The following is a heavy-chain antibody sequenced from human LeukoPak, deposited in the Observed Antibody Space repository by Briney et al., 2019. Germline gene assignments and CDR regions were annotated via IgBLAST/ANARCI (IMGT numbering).Heavy chain of an antibody. V-gene: IGHV3-48*03. CDR3: ARDPSQYSSSWYHYYYGMDV. D-gene: IGHD6-13*01. Sequence: GGSLRLSCAASGFTFSSYEMNWVRQAPGKGLEWVSYISSSGSTIYYTDSVKGRFTISRDNAKNSLYLQMNSLRAEDTAVYYCARDPSQYSSSWYHYYYGMDVWGQGTTVTVSS. CDR1: GFTFSSYE. CDR2: ISSSGSTI. J-gene: IGHJ6*02.